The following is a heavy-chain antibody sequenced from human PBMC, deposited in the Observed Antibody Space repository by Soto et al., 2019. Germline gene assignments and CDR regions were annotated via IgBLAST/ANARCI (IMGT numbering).Heavy chain of an antibody. CDR1: GYTFTSYG. V-gene: IGHV1-18*01. J-gene: IGHJ4*02. Sequence: ASVKVSCKASGYTFTSYGISWVRQAPGQGLEWMGWISAYNGNTNYAQKLQGRVTMTTDTSTSTAYMELRSLRSDDTAVYYCAIVSVDTKWELLGHFDSWGQGTLVTVSS. CDR3: AIVSVDTKWELLGHFDS. D-gene: IGHD1-26*01. CDR2: ISAYNGNT.